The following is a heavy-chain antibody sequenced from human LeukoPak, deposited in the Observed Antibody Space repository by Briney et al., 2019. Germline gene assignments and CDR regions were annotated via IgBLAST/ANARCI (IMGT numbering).Heavy chain of an antibody. J-gene: IGHJ5*02. D-gene: IGHD2-2*01. V-gene: IGHV4-31*03. CDR1: GGSISSGGYY. CDR2: IYYSGST. CDR3: ARERGYCSSTSCQNWFDP. Sequence: TPSETLSLTCTVSGGSISSGGYYWSWIRQHPGKGLEWIGYIYYSGSTYYNPSLKSRVTISVDTSKNQFSLKLSSVTAADTAVYYCARERGYCSSTSCQNWFDPWGQGTLVTVSS.